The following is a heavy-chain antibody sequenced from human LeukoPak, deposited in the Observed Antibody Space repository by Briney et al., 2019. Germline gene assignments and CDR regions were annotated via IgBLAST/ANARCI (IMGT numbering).Heavy chain of an antibody. D-gene: IGHD5-18*01. CDR3: ARVGYRSYYYYMDV. Sequence: SETLSLTCNVSGGSISSYYWSWIRQPPGKELEWIGYIYYSGSTNYNPSLKSRVTISVDTSKNQFSLKLSSVTAADTAVYYCARVGYRSYYYYMDVWGKGTTVTVSS. J-gene: IGHJ6*03. CDR1: GGSISSYY. V-gene: IGHV4-59*01. CDR2: IYYSGST.